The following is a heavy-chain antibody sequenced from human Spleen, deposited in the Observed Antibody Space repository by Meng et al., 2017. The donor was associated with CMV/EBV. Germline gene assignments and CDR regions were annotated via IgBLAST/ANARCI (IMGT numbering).Heavy chain of an antibody. CDR2: IYPGGNT. CDR3: AKGGRRPNTIFGVVVGSMDV. V-gene: IGHV3-66*02. J-gene: IGHJ6*02. Sequence: GESLKISCAASGFSVSSNYVSWVRQAPGKGLEWVSVIYPGGNTKYADSVKGRFTISRDNSKNTLYLQMNSLRAEDTAVYYCAKGGRRPNTIFGVVVGSMDVWGQGTTVTVSS. D-gene: IGHD3-3*01. CDR1: GFSVSSNY.